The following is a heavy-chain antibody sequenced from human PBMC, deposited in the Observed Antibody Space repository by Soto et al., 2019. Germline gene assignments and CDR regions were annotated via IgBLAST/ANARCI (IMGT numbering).Heavy chain of an antibody. V-gene: IGHV3-7*01. D-gene: IGHD2-21*02. CDR1: GFTFSTYW. CDR3: ARAGYCGPGCYYYFDY. Sequence: EVQLMESGGGLVQPGGSLRLSCAASGFTFSTYWMDWVRQTPGKGLEWVANINQDGSATYYVDSVKGRFTISRDNAKNSLYLQMNSLRVEDTSVYYCARAGYCGPGCYYYFDYWGQGTLVTVSS. J-gene: IGHJ4*02. CDR2: INQDGSAT.